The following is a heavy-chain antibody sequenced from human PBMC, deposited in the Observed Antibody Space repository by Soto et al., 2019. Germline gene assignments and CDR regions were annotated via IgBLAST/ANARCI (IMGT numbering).Heavy chain of an antibody. CDR1: GFTFTSFT. J-gene: IGHJ5*02. V-gene: IGHV3-30-3*01. CDR3: ARDRPYGDPNWFDP. Sequence: QVQLVESGGGVVQPGGSLSLSCATSGFTFTSFTMHWVRQAPGKGLEWIAVMSYDGARTDYADAVKGRFPISRDTSKNTLYLQMNNLRPDDKAMYYCARDRPYGDPNWFDPWGQGTLVTVSS. CDR2: MSYDGART. D-gene: IGHD4-17*01.